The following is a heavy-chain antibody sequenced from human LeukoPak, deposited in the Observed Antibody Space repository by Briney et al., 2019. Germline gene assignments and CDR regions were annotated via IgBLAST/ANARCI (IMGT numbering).Heavy chain of an antibody. CDR2: INPNSGGT. J-gene: IGHJ4*02. CDR3: ARGPGRYYYDSSGYYYVPQFDY. CDR1: GYTFTGYY. V-gene: IGHV1-2*02. D-gene: IGHD3-22*01. Sequence: ASVKVSCKASGYTFTGYYMHWVRQAPGQGLEWMGWINPNSGGTNYAQKFQGRVTMTRDTSISTAYMELSRLRSDDTAVYYCARGPGRYYYDSSGYYYVPQFDYWGQGTLVTVSS.